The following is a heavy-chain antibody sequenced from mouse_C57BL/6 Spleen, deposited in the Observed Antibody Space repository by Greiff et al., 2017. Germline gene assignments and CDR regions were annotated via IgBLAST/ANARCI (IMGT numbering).Heavy chain of an antibody. CDR1: GYTFTSYW. Sequence: QVQLQQPGAELVKPGASVRMSCTASGYTFTSYWITWVKQRPGQGLEWIGDIYPGSGSTTYNEKFKSKATLTVDTSSSTAYMQLSSLTSEDSAVYYCARNYDPFDYWGQGTTLTVSS. CDR3: ARNYDPFDY. D-gene: IGHD2-4*01. V-gene: IGHV1-55*01. J-gene: IGHJ2*01. CDR2: IYPGSGST.